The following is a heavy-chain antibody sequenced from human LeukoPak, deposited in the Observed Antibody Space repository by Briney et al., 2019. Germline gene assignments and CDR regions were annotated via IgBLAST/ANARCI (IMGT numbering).Heavy chain of an antibody. V-gene: IGHV4-59*01. CDR2: IYYSGST. J-gene: IGHJ4*02. CDR1: GGSISSYY. CDR3: ARVDYGSGSPSIDY. D-gene: IGHD3-10*01. Sequence: SETLSLTCTVSGGSISSYYWSWIRQPPGKGLEWIGYIYYSGSTNYNPSLKSRVTISVDTSKNQFSLKLSSVTAADTAVYYCARVDYGSGSPSIDYWGQGTLVTVSS.